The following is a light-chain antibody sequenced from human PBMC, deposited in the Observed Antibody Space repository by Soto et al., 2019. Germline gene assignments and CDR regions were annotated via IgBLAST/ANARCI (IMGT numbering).Light chain of an antibody. CDR2: HAS. CDR3: QQYDSYPWT. CDR1: QGISSS. Sequence: AIRMTQSPSSFSASTGDRVTITCRASQGISSSLAWYQQRPGTAPKLLIYHASTLQSGVPSRFCGSGSGTDFTLNISSLQSEDFATYYCQQYDSYPWTFGQGTTVEV. V-gene: IGKV1-8*01. J-gene: IGKJ1*01.